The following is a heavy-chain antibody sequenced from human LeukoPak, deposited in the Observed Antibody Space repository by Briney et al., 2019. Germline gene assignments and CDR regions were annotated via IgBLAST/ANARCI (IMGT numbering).Heavy chain of an antibody. CDR1: GGSISSSSYY. D-gene: IGHD5-24*01. CDR2: IYYSGST. J-gene: IGHJ4*02. Sequence: SETLSLTCTVSGGSISSSSYYWSWIRQPPGKGLEWIGYIYYSGSTNYNPSLKSRVTISVDTSKNQFSLKLSSVTAADTAVYYCARVATMRWLQFFDYWGQGTLVTVSS. CDR3: ARVATMRWLQFFDY. V-gene: IGHV4-61*01.